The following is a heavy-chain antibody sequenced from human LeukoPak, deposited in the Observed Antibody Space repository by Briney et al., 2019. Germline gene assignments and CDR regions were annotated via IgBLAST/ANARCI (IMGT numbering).Heavy chain of an antibody. CDR1: GYSFTSYW. D-gene: IGHD5-12*01. V-gene: IGHV5-51*01. Sequence: GESLKISCKGSGYSFTSYWIGWVRQTPGKGLEWMGIIYPGDSDTRYSPSFQGHVTISADKSISTAYLQWSSLKASDTAMYYCVRRGVSGGYDDYYYYYGMDVWGKGTTVTVSS. CDR2: IYPGDSDT. J-gene: IGHJ6*04. CDR3: VRRGVSGGYDDYYYYYGMDV.